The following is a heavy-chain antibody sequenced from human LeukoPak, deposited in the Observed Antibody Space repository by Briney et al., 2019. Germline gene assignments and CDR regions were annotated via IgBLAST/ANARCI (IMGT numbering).Heavy chain of an antibody. D-gene: IGHD5-18*01. CDR2: IYGGGNI. J-gene: IGHJ4*02. Sequence: GGSLRLSCAASGFTVSSNYMNWVRQAPGKGLEWVSVIYGGGNIYYADSVKGRFTISRDNSKNTLYLQMNSLRAEDTAVYYCAKGSGRGYSYGLEYWGQGTLVTVSS. V-gene: IGHV3-53*01. CDR3: AKGSGRGYSYGLEY. CDR1: GFTVSSNY.